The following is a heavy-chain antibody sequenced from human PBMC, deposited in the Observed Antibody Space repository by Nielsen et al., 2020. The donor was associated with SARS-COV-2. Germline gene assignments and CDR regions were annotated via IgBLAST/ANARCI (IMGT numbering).Heavy chain of an antibody. V-gene: IGHV3-11*05. CDR3: ARDRGGEQLEPPYY. J-gene: IGHJ4*02. CDR2: ISTSSSYT. D-gene: IGHD6-13*01. Sequence: GESLKISCAASGFTFSDYYMSWIRQAPGKGLEWVSNISTSSSYTYYADSVKGRFTISRDNAKNSLYLQMNSLRAEDTAVYYCARDRGGEQLEPPYYWGQGTLVTVSS. CDR1: GFTFSDYY.